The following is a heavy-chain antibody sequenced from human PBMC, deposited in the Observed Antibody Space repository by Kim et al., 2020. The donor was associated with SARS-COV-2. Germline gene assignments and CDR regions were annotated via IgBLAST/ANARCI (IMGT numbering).Heavy chain of an antibody. CDR3: ARVSMIQVEANFDY. Sequence: SETLSLTCAVSGGSISSSNWWSWVRQPPGKGLEWIGEIYHSGSTNYNPSLKSRVTISVDKSKNQFSLKLSSVTAADTAVYYCARVSMIQVEANFDYWGQGTLVTVSS. D-gene: IGHD3-16*01. J-gene: IGHJ4*02. CDR1: GGSISSSNW. CDR2: IYHSGST. V-gene: IGHV4-4*02.